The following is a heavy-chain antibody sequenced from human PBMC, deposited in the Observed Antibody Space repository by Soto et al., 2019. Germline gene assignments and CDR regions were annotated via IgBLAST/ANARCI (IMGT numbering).Heavy chain of an antibody. CDR2: IYRTGST. D-gene: IGHD1-7*01. CDR3: ASRDPGTSVDY. J-gene: IGHJ4*02. Sequence: SETLSLTCAVSGASFTSNDWWTWVRQPPGRGLEWIGEIYRTGSTNYNPSLKSRVTISLDKSENQFSLKVTSLTAADTAVYYCASRDPGTSVDYWGQGXLVTVHS. CDR1: GASFTSNDW. V-gene: IGHV4-4*02.